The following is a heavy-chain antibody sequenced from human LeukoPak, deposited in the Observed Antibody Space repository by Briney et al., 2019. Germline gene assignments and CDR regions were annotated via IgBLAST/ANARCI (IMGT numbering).Heavy chain of an antibody. CDR2: MNPNSGNT. Sequence: ASVKVSCKASGYTFTTYDINWVRQATGQGLEWMGWMNPNSGNTCYTQKFQGRVTMTRNTSISTAYMELSSLRSEDTAAYYCARGRGSGHKENWFDPWGRGTLVTVSS. V-gene: IGHV1-8*01. CDR1: GYTFTTYD. J-gene: IGHJ5*02. D-gene: IGHD6-19*01. CDR3: ARGRGSGHKENWFDP.